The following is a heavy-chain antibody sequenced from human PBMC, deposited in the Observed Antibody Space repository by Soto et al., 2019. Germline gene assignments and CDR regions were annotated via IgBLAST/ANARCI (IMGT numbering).Heavy chain of an antibody. CDR1: GASISSAGYY. CDR2: IYYSGST. J-gene: IGHJ4*02. CDR3: ARGVRDGYKSNLHY. V-gene: IGHV4-31*03. Sequence: QVQLQESGPGLVKPSQTLSLTCTVSGASISSAGYYWSWIRQQPGEGLEWIGYIYYSGSTYYKSSLKSRINISIDTSKNQCSLKLSSVTAADTALYYCARGVRDGYKSNLHYWGQGTLVTVSS. D-gene: IGHD5-12*01.